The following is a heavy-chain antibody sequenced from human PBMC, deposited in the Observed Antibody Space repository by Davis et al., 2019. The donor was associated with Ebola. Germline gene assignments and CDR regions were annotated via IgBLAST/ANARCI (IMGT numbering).Heavy chain of an antibody. Sequence: AASVKVSCKASGYTFTSYGISWVRQAPGQGLEWMGWISAYNGNTNYAQKLQGRVTMTRDTSTSTVYMELSSLRSEDTAVYYCARRGGARYCSGGSCYDYYYYGMDVWGQGTTVTVSS. CDR3: ARRGGARYCSGGSCYDYYYYGMDV. V-gene: IGHV1-18*01. D-gene: IGHD2-15*01. CDR2: ISAYNGNT. CDR1: GYTFTSYG. J-gene: IGHJ6*02.